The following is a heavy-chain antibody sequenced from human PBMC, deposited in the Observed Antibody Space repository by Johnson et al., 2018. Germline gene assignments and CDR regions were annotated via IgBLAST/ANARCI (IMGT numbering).Heavy chain of an antibody. CDR3: ARRVSAIFGVVHYYYMDV. CDR2: IYPGDSDT. J-gene: IGHJ6*03. CDR1: GNNFNTFW. V-gene: IGHV5-51*01. Sequence: VQLVESGAEVKKPGESLRISCKGSGNNFNTFWIGWVRQVPGKGLEWMGIIYPGDSDTRYSPSFQGQVTISADKSISTAYLQWSSLKASDTAMYYCARRVSAIFGVVHYYYMDVWGKGTTVTVSS. D-gene: IGHD3-3*01.